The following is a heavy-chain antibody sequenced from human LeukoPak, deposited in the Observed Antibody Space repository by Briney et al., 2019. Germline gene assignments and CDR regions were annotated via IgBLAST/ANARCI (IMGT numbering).Heavy chain of an antibody. Sequence: SETLSLTCTVSGGSISSSSYYWGWIRQPPGKGLEWIGSIYYSGSTYYNPSLKSRVTISVDTSKNQFSLKLSSVTAADTAVYYCARQRGYWSGDFDIWGQGTMVTVSS. D-gene: IGHD2-15*01. CDR2: IYYSGST. J-gene: IGHJ3*02. V-gene: IGHV4-39*07. CDR1: GGSISSSSYY. CDR3: ARQRGYWSGDFDI.